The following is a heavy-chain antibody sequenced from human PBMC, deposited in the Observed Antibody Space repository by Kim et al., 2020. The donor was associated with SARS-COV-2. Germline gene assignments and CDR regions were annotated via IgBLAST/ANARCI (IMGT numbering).Heavy chain of an antibody. CDR2: IYYSGST. J-gene: IGHJ3*02. Sequence: SETLSLTCTVSGGSISSYYWSWIRQPPGKGLEWIGYIYYSGSTNYNPSLKSRVTISVDTSKNQFSLKLSSVTAADTAVYYCARERGPEDYYDSSGYPLGAFDIWGQGTMVTVSS. V-gene: IGHV4-59*01. CDR1: GGSISSYY. D-gene: IGHD3-22*01. CDR3: ARERGPEDYYDSSGYPLGAFDI.